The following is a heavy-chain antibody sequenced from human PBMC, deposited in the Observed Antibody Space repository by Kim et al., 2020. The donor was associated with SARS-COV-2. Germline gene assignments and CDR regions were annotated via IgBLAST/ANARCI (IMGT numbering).Heavy chain of an antibody. CDR3: AKDLREGSSSHY. J-gene: IGHJ4*02. D-gene: IGHD6-6*01. CDR1: GFTFSSYG. V-gene: IGHV3-30*18. CDR2: ISYDGSNK. Sequence: GGSLRLSCAASGFTFSSYGMHWVRQAPGKGLEWVAVISYDGSNKYYADSVKGRFTISRDNSKNTLYLQMNSLRAEDTAVYYCAKDLREGSSSHYWGQGTLVTVSS.